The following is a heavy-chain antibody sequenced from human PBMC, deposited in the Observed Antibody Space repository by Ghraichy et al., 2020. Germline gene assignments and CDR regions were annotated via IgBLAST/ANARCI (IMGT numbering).Heavy chain of an antibody. J-gene: IGHJ4*02. V-gene: IGHV3-7*03. Sequence: GGSLRLSCAASGFTFHKTWMGWVRQAPGKGLEWVAITNDDAKQKYYADAVTGRLTISRDNVRETLSLQMHSLRVEDTAVYYCARDPSHGAIDNWGQGTLVTVSS. CDR3: ARDPSHGAIDN. CDR2: TNDDAKQK. CDR1: GFTFHKTW. D-gene: IGHD4-17*01.